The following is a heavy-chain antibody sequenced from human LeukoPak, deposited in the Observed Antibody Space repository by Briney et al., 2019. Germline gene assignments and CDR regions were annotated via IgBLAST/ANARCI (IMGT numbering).Heavy chain of an antibody. V-gene: IGHV3-21*01. Sequence: KTGGSLRLSCVASGFSFSLYSMNWVRQAPGKGLEWVSTISGDSSGNYIDYADSVDGPFTDSRDNAKNSDFLQMNGLRAANTAVYYCTREGGVGSWGQGTLVSVSS. CDR2: ISGDSSGNYI. CDR3: TREGGVGS. CDR1: GFSFSLYS. J-gene: IGHJ5*01. D-gene: IGHD3-16*01.